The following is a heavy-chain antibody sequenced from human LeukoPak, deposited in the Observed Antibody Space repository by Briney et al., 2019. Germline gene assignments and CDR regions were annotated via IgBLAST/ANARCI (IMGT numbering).Heavy chain of an antibody. Sequence: SVKVSRKASGGTFSSYPFSWVRQAPGQGLEWMGRIIPILGIANYAQKFQGRLTITADKSTSTAYMELSSLTSEDTAVYYCARDVQEAPWSGYDPGYWGQGTLVTVSS. CDR2: IIPILGIA. J-gene: IGHJ4*02. D-gene: IGHD5-12*01. CDR1: GGTFSSYP. CDR3: ARDVQEAPWSGYDPGY. V-gene: IGHV1-69*04.